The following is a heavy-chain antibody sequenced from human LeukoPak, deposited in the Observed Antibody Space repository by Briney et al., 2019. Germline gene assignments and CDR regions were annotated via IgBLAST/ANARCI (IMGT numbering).Heavy chain of an antibody. CDR1: GFTFSSYS. V-gene: IGHV3-48*04. J-gene: IGHJ4*02. CDR2: ISSSSSSTI. Sequence: GGSLRLSCAASGFTFSSYSMNWVRQAPGKGLEWVSYISSSSSSTIYYADSVKGRFTISRDNAKNSLYLQMNSLRAEDTAVYYCARDNYYDSGSPFDYWGQGTLVTVSS. D-gene: IGHD3-22*01. CDR3: ARDNYYDSGSPFDY.